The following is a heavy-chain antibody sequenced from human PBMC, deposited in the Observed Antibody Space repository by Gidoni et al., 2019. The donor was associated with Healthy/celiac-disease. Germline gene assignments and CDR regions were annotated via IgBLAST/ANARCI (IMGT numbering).Heavy chain of an antibody. CDR2: IYYSGST. Sequence: QLQLQESGPGLVKPSETLSLTCTVSGGSISSSSYYWGWIRQPPGKGLEWIGSIYYSGSTYYNPSLKSRVTISVDTSKNQFSLKLSSVTAADTAVYYCATQMTTVDFDYWGQGTLVTVSS. CDR1: GGSISSSSYY. CDR3: ATQMTTVDFDY. V-gene: IGHV4-39*01. D-gene: IGHD4-17*01. J-gene: IGHJ4*02.